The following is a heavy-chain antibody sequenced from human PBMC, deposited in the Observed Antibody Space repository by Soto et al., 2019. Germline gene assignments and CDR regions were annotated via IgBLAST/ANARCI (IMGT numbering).Heavy chain of an antibody. CDR1: GFTFSSYG. Sequence: GGSLRLSCAASGFTFSSYGMHWVRQAPGKGLEWVAVIWYDGSNKYYADSVKGRFTISRDNSKNTLYLQMNSLRAEDTAVYYCARDGLINSSGWYRRSYYYYGMDVWGQGTTVTVSS. D-gene: IGHD6-19*01. CDR3: ARDGLINSSGWYRRSYYYYGMDV. J-gene: IGHJ6*02. CDR2: IWYDGSNK. V-gene: IGHV3-33*01.